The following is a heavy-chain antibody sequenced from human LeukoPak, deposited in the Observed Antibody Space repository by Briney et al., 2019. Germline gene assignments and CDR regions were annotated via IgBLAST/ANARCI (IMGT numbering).Heavy chain of an antibody. CDR1: GGSISSGDYY. V-gene: IGHV4-30-4*08. Sequence: SETLSLTCTVSGGSISSGDYYWSWIRRPPGKGLEWIGYIYYSGSTYYNPSLKSRVTISVDTSKNQFSLKLSSVTAADTAVYYCARKLRFLEWLPYARWFDPWGQGTLVTVSS. D-gene: IGHD3-3*01. CDR3: ARKLRFLEWLPYARWFDP. J-gene: IGHJ5*02. CDR2: IYYSGST.